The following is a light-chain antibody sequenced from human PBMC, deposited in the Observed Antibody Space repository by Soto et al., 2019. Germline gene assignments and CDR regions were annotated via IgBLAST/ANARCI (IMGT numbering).Light chain of an antibody. Sequence: EIVLTQSPGTLSLSPGERATLSCRASQSVSSSYLAWYQQKPGQAPRLLIYDASNRATGIPARFSGSGSGTDFTLTISSLEPEDFAVYYCQQYGSSPPRTFGQGTKVDIK. J-gene: IGKJ1*01. CDR1: QSVSSSY. CDR3: QQYGSSPPRT. V-gene: IGKV3-20*01. CDR2: DAS.